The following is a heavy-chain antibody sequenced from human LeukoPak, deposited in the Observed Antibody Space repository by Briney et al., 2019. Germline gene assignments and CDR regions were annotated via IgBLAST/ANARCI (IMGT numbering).Heavy chain of an antibody. V-gene: IGHV3-48*03. CDR3: ARVGSSGWYYSRNKYYFDY. Sequence: AGGSLRLSCAASGFTFSSYEMNWVRQAPGKGLEWVSYISSSGSTIYYADSVKGRFTISRNNAKNSLYLQMNSLRAEDTAVYYCARVGSSGWYYSRNKYYFDYWGQGTLVTVSS. CDR2: ISSSGSTI. CDR1: GFTFSSYE. J-gene: IGHJ4*02. D-gene: IGHD6-19*01.